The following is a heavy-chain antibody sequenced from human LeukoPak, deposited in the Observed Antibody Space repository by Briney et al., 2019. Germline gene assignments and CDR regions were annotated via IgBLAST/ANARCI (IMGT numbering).Heavy chain of an antibody. V-gene: IGHV4-34*01. CDR2: INHSGST. CDR3: ARISRGSYRQWDY. Sequence: PSETLSLTCAVYGGSFSGYYWSWIRQPPGKGLEWIGEINHSGSTNYNPSLKSRVTISVDTSKNTFSLKLSSVTAADTAVYYCARISRGSYRQWDYWGQGTLVTVSS. J-gene: IGHJ4*02. CDR1: GGSFSGYY. D-gene: IGHD3-16*02.